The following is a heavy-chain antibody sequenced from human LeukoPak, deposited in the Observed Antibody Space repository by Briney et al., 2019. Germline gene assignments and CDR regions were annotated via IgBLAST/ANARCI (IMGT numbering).Heavy chain of an antibody. D-gene: IGHD3-10*01. Sequence: GGSLRLSCAAFGFTFSSYAMSWVRQAPGKGLEWVSAISGSGGSTYYADSVKGRFTISRDNSKNTLYLQMNSLRAEDTAVYYCAKASEYYGSGSYPIGGFYWGQGTLVTVSS. V-gene: IGHV3-23*01. CDR1: GFTFSSYA. CDR2: ISGSGGST. CDR3: AKASEYYGSGSYPIGGFY. J-gene: IGHJ4*02.